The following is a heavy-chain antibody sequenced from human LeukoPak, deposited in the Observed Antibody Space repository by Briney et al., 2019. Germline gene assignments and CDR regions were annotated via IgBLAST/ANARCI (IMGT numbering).Heavy chain of an antibody. CDR2: IGTAGDT. Sequence: GGSLRLSCAASGFTFSSYDMHWVRQATGKGLEWVSAIGTAGDTYYEGSVKGRFTVSRENAKNSFYLQMHNLRAGDTAVYYCGRGFGTVSPLNYWGQGTLVTVSS. V-gene: IGHV3-13*01. CDR1: GFTFSSYD. CDR3: GRGFGTVSPLNY. J-gene: IGHJ4*02. D-gene: IGHD3/OR15-3a*01.